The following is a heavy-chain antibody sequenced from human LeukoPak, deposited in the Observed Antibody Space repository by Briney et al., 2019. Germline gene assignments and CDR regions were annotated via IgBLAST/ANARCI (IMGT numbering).Heavy chain of an antibody. CDR1: GFTFSNYG. J-gene: IGHJ6*03. Sequence: PGGSLRLSCAASGFTFSNYGMNWVRQAPGKGLEWVSALSSSGGSTYYADSVKGRFTISRDNSQNTLYLQMNSLRAEDTAVYYCTRIPVVVAPEPDYYYYYYMDVWGKGTTVTVSS. CDR2: LSSSGGST. CDR3: TRIPVVVAPEPDYYYYYYMDV. D-gene: IGHD2-15*01. V-gene: IGHV3-23*01.